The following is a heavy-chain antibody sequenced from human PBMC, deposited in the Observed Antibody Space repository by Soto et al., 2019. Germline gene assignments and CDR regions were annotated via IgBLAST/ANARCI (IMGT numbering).Heavy chain of an antibody. D-gene: IGHD1-26*01. V-gene: IGHV3-53*01. CDR2: MYSGGTAT. Sequence: EVQLVESGGGLIQPGGSLRLSCAASGFTVSNDYMTWVRQAPGKGLEWGSVMYSGGTATSYADSVKGRFTVSRDNSKNTVSLQLESLKADDTAVYYCARGVPVGAIGRFYFHSWGQGTLVTVSS. J-gene: IGHJ4*02. CDR1: GFTVSNDY. CDR3: ARGVPVGAIGRFYFHS.